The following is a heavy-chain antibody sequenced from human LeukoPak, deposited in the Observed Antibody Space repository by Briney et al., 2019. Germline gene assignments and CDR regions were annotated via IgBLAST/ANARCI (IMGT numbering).Heavy chain of an antibody. V-gene: IGHV4-59*12. D-gene: IGHD6-19*01. CDR2: IYYSGST. Sequence: SETLSLTCTVSGGSISSYYWSWIRQPPGKGLEWIGYIYYSGSTNYNPSLKSRVTISVDTSKNQFSLKLSSVTAADTAVYYCARGRRISVAGLFDYWGQGTLVTVSS. CDR3: ARGRRISVAGLFDY. CDR1: GGSISSYY. J-gene: IGHJ4*02.